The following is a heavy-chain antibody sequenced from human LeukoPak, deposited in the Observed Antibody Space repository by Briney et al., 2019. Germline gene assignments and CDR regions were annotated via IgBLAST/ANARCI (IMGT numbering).Heavy chain of an antibody. J-gene: IGHJ5*02. V-gene: IGHV1-69*05. CDR2: IIPIFGTA. CDR3: ARAPEVIVVPSWFDP. D-gene: IGHD3-22*01. CDR1: GGTFSSYA. Sequence: SVKVSCKASGGTFSSYAISWVRQAPGQGLEWMGRIIPIFGTANYAQKFQGRVTITTDESTSTAYMELSSLRSEDTAVYYCARAPEVIVVPSWFDPWGQGDLVTVSS.